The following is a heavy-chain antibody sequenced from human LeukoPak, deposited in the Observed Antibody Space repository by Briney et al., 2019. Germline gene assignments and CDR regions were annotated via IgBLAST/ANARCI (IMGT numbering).Heavy chain of an antibody. CDR2: ISAYNGNT. Sequence: ASVKVSCKASGYTFTSYGISWVRQAPGQGLEWMGWISAYNGNTNYAQKLQGRVTMTTDTSTSTAYMELRSLRSDDTAVYYCAIAVAGTSRDAFDIWGQGTMVTVSS. J-gene: IGHJ3*02. V-gene: IGHV1-18*04. CDR3: AIAVAGTSRDAFDI. D-gene: IGHD6-19*01. CDR1: GYTFTSYG.